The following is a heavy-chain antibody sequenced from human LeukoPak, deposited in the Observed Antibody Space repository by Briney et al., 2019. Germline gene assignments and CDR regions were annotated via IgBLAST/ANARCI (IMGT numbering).Heavy chain of an antibody. Sequence: ASVKVSCKVSGYTLTELSMHWVRQAPGKGLEWMGGFDPEDGETIYAQKFQGRVTMTEDTSTDTAYMELSSLRSEDTAVYYCARGEYYYDSSGYIDYWGQGTLVTVSS. CDR3: ARGEYYYDSSGYIDY. CDR1: GYTLTELS. V-gene: IGHV1-24*01. J-gene: IGHJ4*02. CDR2: FDPEDGET. D-gene: IGHD3-22*01.